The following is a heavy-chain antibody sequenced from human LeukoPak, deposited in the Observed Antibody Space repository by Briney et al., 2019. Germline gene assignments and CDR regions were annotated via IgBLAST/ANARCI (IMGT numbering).Heavy chain of an antibody. Sequence: PGRSLRLSCAASGFTFSSYGMHWVRQAPGKGLEWVAVISYDGSNKYYADSVKGRFTISRDNSKNTLYLQMNSLRAEDTAVYYCAIFHRHYFPTGQQFPVNYGGFDIWGQGTMVTVSS. D-gene: IGHD3/OR15-3a*01. CDR2: ISYDGSNK. CDR1: GFTFSSYG. CDR3: AIFHRHYFPTGQQFPVNYGGFDI. J-gene: IGHJ3*02. V-gene: IGHV3-30*03.